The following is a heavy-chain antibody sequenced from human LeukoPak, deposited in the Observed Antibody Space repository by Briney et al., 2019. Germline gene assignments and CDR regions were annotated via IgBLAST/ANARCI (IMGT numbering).Heavy chain of an antibody. Sequence: ASVKVSCKASGYTFSGNFMHWVRQAPGQGLEWMGLINPNTGDTNYAQKFQGRVSMTRDTSISTSYMELSRLRSDDTAVYFCARDRAYYYYGMDVWGQGTTVTVSS. CDR2: INPNTGDT. CDR3: ARDRAYYYYGMDV. J-gene: IGHJ6*02. V-gene: IGHV1-2*02. CDR1: GYTFSGNF.